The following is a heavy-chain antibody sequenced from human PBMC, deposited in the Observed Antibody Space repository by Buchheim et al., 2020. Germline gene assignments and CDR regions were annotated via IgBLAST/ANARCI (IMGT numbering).Heavy chain of an antibody. J-gene: IGHJ4*02. V-gene: IGHV3-23*01. CDR3: AKAGGVYYYDCSGYPFYFDY. CDR2: ISGSGGST. CDR1: GFTFSSYA. D-gene: IGHD3-22*01. Sequence: EVQLLESGGGLVQPGGSLRLSCAASGFTFSSYAMSWVRQAPGKGLEWVSAISGSGGSTYYADSGKGRFTISRDNSKNTLYLQMNSLRAEDTAVYYCAKAGGVYYYDCSGYPFYFDYWGQGTL.